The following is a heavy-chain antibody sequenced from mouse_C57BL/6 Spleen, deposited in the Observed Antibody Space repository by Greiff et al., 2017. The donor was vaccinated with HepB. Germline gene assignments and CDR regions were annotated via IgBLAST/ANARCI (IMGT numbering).Heavy chain of an antibody. V-gene: IGHV1-85*01. Sequence: VKLMESGPELVKPGASVKLSCKASGYTFTSYDINWVKQRPGQGLEWIGWIYPRDGSTKYNEKFKGKATLTVDTSSSTAYMELHSLTSEDSAVYFCASNWAYWGQGTLVTVSA. CDR1: GYTFTSYD. CDR3: ASNWAY. J-gene: IGHJ3*01. D-gene: IGHD4-1*01. CDR2: IYPRDGST.